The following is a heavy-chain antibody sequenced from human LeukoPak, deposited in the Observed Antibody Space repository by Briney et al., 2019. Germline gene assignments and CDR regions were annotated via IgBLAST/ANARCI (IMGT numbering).Heavy chain of an antibody. J-gene: IGHJ6*03. Sequence: SETLSLTCAVSGGSISSYYWSWIRQPPGKGLEWIGYIYYSGSTNYNPSLKSRVTISVDTSKNQFSLKLSSVTAADTAVYYCARGTDYYMDVWGKGTTVTVSS. CDR3: ARGTDYYMDV. CDR1: GGSISSYY. D-gene: IGHD1-1*01. V-gene: IGHV4-59*01. CDR2: IYYSGST.